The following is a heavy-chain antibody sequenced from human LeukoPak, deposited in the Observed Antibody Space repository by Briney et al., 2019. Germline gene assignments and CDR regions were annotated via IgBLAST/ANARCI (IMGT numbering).Heavy chain of an antibody. D-gene: IGHD1-26*01. V-gene: IGHV3-23*01. CDR2: ISGSGGST. Sequence: GGSLRLSCAASGFTFSSYWMNWARQAPGKGLEWVSTISGSGGSTYYADSVKGRFTISRDNSKNTLYLQMNSLRAEDTAVYYCAKFPFGAHLVDYWGQGTLVTVSS. J-gene: IGHJ4*02. CDR1: GFTFSSYW. CDR3: AKFPFGAHLVDY.